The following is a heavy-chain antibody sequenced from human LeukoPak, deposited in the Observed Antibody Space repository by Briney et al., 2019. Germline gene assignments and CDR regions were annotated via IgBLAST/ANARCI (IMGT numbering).Heavy chain of an antibody. Sequence: PSETLSLTCTVSGGSISSYYWSWIRQPPGKGLEWIGYIYYGVSTNYNPSLKSRVTISVDTSKNRFSLKLSSVTAADTAVYYCAREAMMGHTTFDYWGQGTLVTVSS. CDR1: GGSISSYY. D-gene: IGHD3-22*01. CDR3: AREAMMGHTTFDY. J-gene: IGHJ4*02. CDR2: IYYGVST. V-gene: IGHV4-59*01.